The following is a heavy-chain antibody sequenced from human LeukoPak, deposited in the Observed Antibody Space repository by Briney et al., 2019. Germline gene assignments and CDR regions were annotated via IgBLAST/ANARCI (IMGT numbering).Heavy chain of an antibody. V-gene: IGHV3-73*01. CDR1: GFTFSGSA. CDR3: TRANAEAARFYYYYGMDV. J-gene: IGHJ6*02. CDR2: IRSKANSYAT. Sequence: GGSLRLSCAASGFTFSGSAMHWVRQASGKGLEWVGRIRSKANSYATAYAASVKGMFTISRDDSKNTACLQMNSLKTEDTAVYYCTRANAEAARFYYYYGMDVWGQGTTVTVSS. D-gene: IGHD2-15*01.